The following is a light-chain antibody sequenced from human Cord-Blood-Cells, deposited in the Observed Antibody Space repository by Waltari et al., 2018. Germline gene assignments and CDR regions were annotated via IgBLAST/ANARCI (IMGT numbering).Light chain of an antibody. CDR2: DVS. J-gene: IGLJ2*01. Sequence: QSALTPPRSVSGSPGQSVTISCTGTSSHVGGYNYVSWYQQHPGKAPKLMIYDVSKRPSGVPDRFSGSKSGNTASLTISGLQAEDEADYYCCSYAGSYTLVFGGGTKLTVL. V-gene: IGLV2-11*01. CDR3: CSYAGSYTLV. CDR1: SSHVGGYNY.